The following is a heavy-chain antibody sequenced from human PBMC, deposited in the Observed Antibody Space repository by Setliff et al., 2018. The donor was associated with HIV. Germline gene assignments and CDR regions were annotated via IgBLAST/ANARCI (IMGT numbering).Heavy chain of an antibody. D-gene: IGHD3-22*01. V-gene: IGHV5-10-1*01. CDR2: IDPSDSYT. CDR1: GYSFTSYW. Sequence: GESLKISCKGPGYSFTSYWISWVRQMPGKGLEWMGRIDPSDSYTNYSPSFQGHVTISADKSISTAYLQWSSLKASDSAMYYCARHGGYYDSSGYANYWGQGTLVTVSS. CDR3: ARHGGYYDSSGYANY. J-gene: IGHJ4*02.